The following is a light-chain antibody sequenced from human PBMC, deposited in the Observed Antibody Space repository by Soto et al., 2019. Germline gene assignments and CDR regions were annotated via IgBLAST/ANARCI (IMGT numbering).Light chain of an antibody. CDR2: SAS. V-gene: IGKV3-15*01. Sequence: EIAMTHSPATLSVSPGERATLSCRASQSISTELAWYQQIPGQPPRLLIYSASTRATGVPARYTGSWSGSEFTRIFTGLHTADFAIYYCHQGNISRLGFGHGTRMEI. CDR1: QSISTE. J-gene: IGKJ2*03. CDR3: HQGNISRLG.